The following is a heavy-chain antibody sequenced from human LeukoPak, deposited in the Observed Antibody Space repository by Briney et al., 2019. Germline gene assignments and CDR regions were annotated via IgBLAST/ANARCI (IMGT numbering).Heavy chain of an antibody. CDR3: AKTRYSSSWTQNFDY. Sequence: ASVKVSCKASGGTFSSYAISWVRQAPGQGLEWMGRIIPIFGTANYAQKFQGRVTITTDESTSTAYMEPSSLRSEDTAVYYCAKTRYSSSWTQNFDYWGQGTLVTVSS. CDR1: GGTFSSYA. D-gene: IGHD6-13*01. V-gene: IGHV1-69*05. CDR2: IIPIFGTA. J-gene: IGHJ4*02.